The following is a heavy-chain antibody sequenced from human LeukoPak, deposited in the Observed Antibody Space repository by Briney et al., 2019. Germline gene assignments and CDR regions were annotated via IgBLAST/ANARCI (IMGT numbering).Heavy chain of an antibody. CDR3: ARIRSPRDAFGV. Sequence: GGSLRLSCAASGFTFRDFFITYIRQAPGKGLEWLSYISGSGDTIFYADSVRGRFTISRDDAKNSVHLQMNSLRLDDTAVYYCARIRSPRDAFGVWGQGTMVTVSS. J-gene: IGHJ3*01. CDR1: GFTFRDFF. D-gene: IGHD3-16*01. V-gene: IGHV3-11*04. CDR2: ISGSGDTI.